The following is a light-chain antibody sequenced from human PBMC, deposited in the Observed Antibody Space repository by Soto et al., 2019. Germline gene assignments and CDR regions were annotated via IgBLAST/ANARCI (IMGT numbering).Light chain of an antibody. CDR2: DAS. Sequence: DIQLTQSPSSLSASVGDKVTITCRASQSIRSYLNWVQQKPGKAPKLLIYDASSLQTGVPSRFSGSGSGTEFTLTISSLQPDDFATYYCQQYDSVLGTFGPGTTVDMK. J-gene: IGKJ1*01. CDR1: QSIRSY. CDR3: QQYDSVLGT. V-gene: IGKV1-16*01.